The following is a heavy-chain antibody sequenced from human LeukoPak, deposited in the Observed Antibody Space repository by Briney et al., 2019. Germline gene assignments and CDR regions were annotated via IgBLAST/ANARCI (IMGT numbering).Heavy chain of an antibody. CDR2: IYYSGST. CDR3: ARAVPMTTVTLNWFDP. D-gene: IGHD4-17*01. Sequence: PSETLSLTCTVSGGSISSYYWSWIRQPPGKGLEWIGYIYYSGSTNYNPSLKRRVTISVDTSKNQFSLKLSSVTAADTAVYYCARAVPMTTVTLNWFDPWGQGTLVTVSS. CDR1: GGSISSYY. J-gene: IGHJ5*02. V-gene: IGHV4-59*01.